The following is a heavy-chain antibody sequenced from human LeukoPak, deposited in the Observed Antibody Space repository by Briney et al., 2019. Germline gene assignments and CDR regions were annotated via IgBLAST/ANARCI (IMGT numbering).Heavy chain of an antibody. J-gene: IGHJ4*02. D-gene: IGHD6-13*01. CDR1: GGSTSSGSYY. CDR3: ARMPYSPRVGYFDY. V-gene: IGHV4-61*02. Sequence: PSQTLSLTCTVSGGSTSSGSYYWSWIRQPAGKGLEWIGRIYTSGSTNYNPSLKSRVTISVDTSKNQFSLKLSSVTAADTAVYYCARMPYSPRVGYFDYWGQGTLVTVSS. CDR2: IYTSGST.